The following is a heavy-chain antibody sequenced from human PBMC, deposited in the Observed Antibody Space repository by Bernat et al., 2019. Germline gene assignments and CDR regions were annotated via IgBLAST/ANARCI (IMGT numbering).Heavy chain of an antibody. D-gene: IGHD5-18*01. V-gene: IGHV3-33*01. J-gene: IGHJ4*02. CDR3: AGDWYRSLEVAKAMVT. Sequence: QVQLVESGGGVVQPGRSLRLSCAASGFTFSSYGMHWVRQAPGKGLEWVAVIWYDGSNKYYADSVKGRFTISRDNSKNTLYLQMNSLRAEDTAVYYCAGDWYRSLEVAKAMVTGGQGTLVTVSS. CDR1: GFTFSSYG. CDR2: IWYDGSNK.